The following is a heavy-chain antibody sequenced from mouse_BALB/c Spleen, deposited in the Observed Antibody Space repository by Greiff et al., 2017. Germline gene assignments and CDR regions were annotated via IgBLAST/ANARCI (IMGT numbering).Heavy chain of an antibody. CDR3: ARSRTTVVARNYAMDD. D-gene: IGHD1-1*01. J-gene: IGHJ4*01. Sequence: VQLQQSGAELVRPGALVKLSCKASGFNIKDYYMHWVKQRPAQGLEWIGWIDPENGNTIYDPKYQGKASITADTSSNTAYLQLSSLTSEDTAVYYCARSRTTVVARNYAMDDWGQGTSVTVSS. V-gene: IGHV14-1*02. CDR2: IDPENGNT. CDR1: GFNIKDYY.